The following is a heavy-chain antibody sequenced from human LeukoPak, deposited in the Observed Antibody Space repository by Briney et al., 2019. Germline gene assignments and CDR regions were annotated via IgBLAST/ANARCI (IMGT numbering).Heavy chain of an antibody. V-gene: IGHV3-21*01. D-gene: IGHD2-8*01. CDR1: GFTFSSYS. Sequence: TGGSLRLSCAASGFTFSSYSMNWVRQAPGKGLEWVSSISSSSSYIYYADSVKGRFTISRDNAKNSLYLQMNSLRAEDTAVYYCARGMVSMYNWFDPWGQGTLVTVSS. CDR2: ISSSSSYI. J-gene: IGHJ5*02. CDR3: ARGMVSMYNWFDP.